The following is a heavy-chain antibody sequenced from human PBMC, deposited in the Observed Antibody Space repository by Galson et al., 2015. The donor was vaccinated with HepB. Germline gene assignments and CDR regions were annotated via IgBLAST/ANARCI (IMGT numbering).Heavy chain of an antibody. D-gene: IGHD3-10*01. J-gene: IGHJ6*02. CDR3: AKGLLLWFGELSAGKLGGMDV. Sequence: SLRLSCAASGFTFSSYGMHWVRQAPGKGLEWVAVISYDGSNKYYADSVKGRFTISRDNSKNTLYLQMNSLRAEDTAVYYCAKGLLLWFGELSAGKLGGMDVWGQGTTVTVSS. CDR1: GFTFSSYG. V-gene: IGHV3-30*18. CDR2: ISYDGSNK.